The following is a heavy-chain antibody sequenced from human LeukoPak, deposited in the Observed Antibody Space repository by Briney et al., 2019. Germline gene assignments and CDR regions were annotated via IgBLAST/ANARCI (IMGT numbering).Heavy chain of an antibody. Sequence: GGSLRLSCAASGFIFSSYWMHWVRQAPGKGLVWVSRINSDGSTTSYADSVKGRFTISRDNAKNTLYVQMNSLRDEDTAVYYCARGYYGMDVWGQGTTVTVSS. CDR3: ARGYYGMDV. CDR2: INSDGSTT. V-gene: IGHV3-74*01. CDR1: GFIFSSYW. J-gene: IGHJ6*02.